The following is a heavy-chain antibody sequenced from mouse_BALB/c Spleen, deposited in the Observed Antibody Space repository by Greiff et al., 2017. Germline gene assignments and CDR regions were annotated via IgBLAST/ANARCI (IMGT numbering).Heavy chain of an antibody. D-gene: IGHD2-4*01. CDR2: IDPANGNT. CDR1: GFNIKDTY. Sequence: EVKLMESGAELVKPGASVKLSCTASGFNIKDTYMHWVKQRPEQGLEWIGRIDPANGNTKYDPKFQGKATITADTSSNTAYLQLSSLTSEDTAVYYCAPYDCDYWGQGTTLTVSS. CDR3: APYDCDY. J-gene: IGHJ2*01. V-gene: IGHV14-3*02.